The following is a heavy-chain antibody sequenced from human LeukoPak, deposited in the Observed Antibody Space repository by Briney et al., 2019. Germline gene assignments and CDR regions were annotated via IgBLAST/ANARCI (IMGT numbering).Heavy chain of an antibody. Sequence: GGSLRLSCAASGFTFSSYAMSWVRQAPGKGLEWVSAIVGSGGSTYYADSVKGRFTISRDNSKNTLYLQMNSLRAEDTAVYYCAKDSPGSGSYWDFDYWGQGTQVTVSS. V-gene: IGHV3-23*01. D-gene: IGHD1-26*01. CDR2: IVGSGGST. CDR3: AKDSPGSGSYWDFDY. CDR1: GFTFSSYA. J-gene: IGHJ4*02.